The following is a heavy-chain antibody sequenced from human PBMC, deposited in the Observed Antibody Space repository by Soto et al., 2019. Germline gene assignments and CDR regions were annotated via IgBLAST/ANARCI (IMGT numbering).Heavy chain of an antibody. D-gene: IGHD1-26*01. J-gene: IGHJ1*01. CDR1: GFTFSFYP. CDR2: ISSSSRHI. V-gene: IGHV3-21*01. Sequence: EVLLLESGGGLVQPGGSLRLSCAASGFTFSFYPMSWVRQAPGKGLEWVSSISSSSRHIYYADSVKGRFTISRDNAKNSLYLQMNSLRAEDTAMYFCARDPSDLWEPDQYFPHWGQGTLVAVSS. CDR3: ARDPSDLWEPDQYFPH.